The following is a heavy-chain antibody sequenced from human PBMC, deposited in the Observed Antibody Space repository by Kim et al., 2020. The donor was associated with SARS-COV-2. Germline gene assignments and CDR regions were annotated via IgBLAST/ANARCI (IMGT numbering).Heavy chain of an antibody. CDR3: ARDVALDS. CDR2: DGTKK. V-gene: IGHV3-7*04. D-gene: IGHD5-12*01. Sequence: DGTKKYYMESVKGRFSVSRDNSKSTLYLQMDSLRVEDTGVYYCARDVALDSWGPGTLVAVSS. J-gene: IGHJ4*02.